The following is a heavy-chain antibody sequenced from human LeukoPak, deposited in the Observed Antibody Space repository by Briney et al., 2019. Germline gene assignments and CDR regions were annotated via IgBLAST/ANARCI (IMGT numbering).Heavy chain of an antibody. CDR3: AREDYDFWSVGFDV. V-gene: IGHV3-64*01. D-gene: IGHD3-3*01. J-gene: IGHJ6*04. CDR1: GFTFSSYA. Sequence: GGSLRLSCAASGFTFSSYAMHWVRQAPGKGLEYVSAISSNGGSTYYANSVKGRFTISRDNSKNTLYLQMGSLRAEDMAVYYCAREDYDFWSVGFDVWGKGTTVTVSS. CDR2: ISSNGGST.